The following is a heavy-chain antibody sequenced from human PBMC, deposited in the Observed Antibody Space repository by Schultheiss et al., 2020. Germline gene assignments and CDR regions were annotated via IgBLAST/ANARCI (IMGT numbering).Heavy chain of an antibody. D-gene: IGHD3-10*01. J-gene: IGHJ6*02. CDR2: INHSGST. Sequence: SETLSLTCAVYGGSISGYYWSWIRQPPGKGLEWIGEINHSGSTNYNPSLKSRVTISVDTSKNQFSLKLSSVTAADTAVYYCARGAQTMVRGVIISYYYYGIDVWGQGTTVNVS. V-gene: IGHV4-34*01. CDR1: GGSISGYY. CDR3: ARGAQTMVRGVIISYYYYGIDV.